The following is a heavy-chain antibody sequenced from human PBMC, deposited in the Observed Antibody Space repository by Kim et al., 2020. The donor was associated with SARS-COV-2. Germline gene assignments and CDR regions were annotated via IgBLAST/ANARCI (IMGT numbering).Heavy chain of an antibody. Sequence: GGARRCAGAAAGFIFSSYWMTWVRQAPGKGLEWVANIKPDGSETYCVDSVKGRFTVSRDNAKNSLSLQMNSLRAEDTAVYYCARTDFAAAGNYWGQGTLVTVSS. D-gene: IGHD6-13*01. J-gene: IGHJ4*02. CDR2: IKPDGSET. CDR1: GFIFSSYW. CDR3: ARTDFAAAGNY. V-gene: IGHV3-7*03.